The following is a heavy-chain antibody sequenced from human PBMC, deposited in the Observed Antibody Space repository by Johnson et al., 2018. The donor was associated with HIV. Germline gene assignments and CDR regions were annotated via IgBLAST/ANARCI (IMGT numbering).Heavy chain of an antibody. CDR3: ARDGGYSSSWYKYAFDI. CDR1: GFTFDDYG. CDR2: INWNGGST. Sequence: MLLVESGGSVVRHGGSLRLSCAASGFTFDDYGMSWVRQAPGKGLEWVSGINWNGGSTGYADSVKGRFTLSRDNAKNSLYLQMNSLRAEDTAVYYCARDGGYSSSWYKYAFDIWGQGTMVTVSS. J-gene: IGHJ3*02. D-gene: IGHD6-13*01. V-gene: IGHV3-20*04.